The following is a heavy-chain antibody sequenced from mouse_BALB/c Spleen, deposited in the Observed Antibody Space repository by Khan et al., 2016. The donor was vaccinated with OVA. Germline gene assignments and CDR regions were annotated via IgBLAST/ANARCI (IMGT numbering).Heavy chain of an antibody. J-gene: IGHJ3*01. CDR2: FDPFSGDT. V-gene: IGHV1S135*01. CDR3: TRHRQVAWFTY. Sequence: VQLQQSGPELMKPGASVKISCKASGYSFTSYYIHWVMQSHGTSLEWIGYFDPFSGDTTYNQKFKGKASLTVDKSSSTAYLHLSNLTSEDSAVYCWTRHRQVAWFTYWGQGTLVTVSA. CDR1: GYSFTSYY.